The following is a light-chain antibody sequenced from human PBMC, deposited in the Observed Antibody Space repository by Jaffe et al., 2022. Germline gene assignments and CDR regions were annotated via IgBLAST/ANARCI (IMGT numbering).Light chain of an antibody. Sequence: EIVMTQSPATLSVSPGERATLSCRASQSVSSNLAWYQQKPGQAPRLLIYGASTRATGIPARFSGSGSGTEFTLTISSLQSEDFAVYYCQQYNNHRLITFGPGTKVDIK. CDR1: QSVSSN. V-gene: IGKV3-15*01. CDR3: QQYNNHRLIT. J-gene: IGKJ3*01. CDR2: GAS.